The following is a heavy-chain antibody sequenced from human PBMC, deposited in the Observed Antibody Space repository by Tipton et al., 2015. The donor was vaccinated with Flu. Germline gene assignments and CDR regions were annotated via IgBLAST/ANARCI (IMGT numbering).Heavy chain of an antibody. V-gene: IGHV3-23*01. CDR1: GFTFSSYA. CDR3: AKGQTGDYSNYYCLDY. D-gene: IGHD4-11*01. Sequence: SLRLSCAASGFTFSSYAMSWVRQAPGKGLEWVSAISGSGGSTYYADSVKGRFTISRDNSKNTLYLQMNSLRAEDTAVYYCAKGQTGDYSNYYCLDYWGQGTLVPFSS. J-gene: IGHJ4*02. CDR2: ISGSGGST.